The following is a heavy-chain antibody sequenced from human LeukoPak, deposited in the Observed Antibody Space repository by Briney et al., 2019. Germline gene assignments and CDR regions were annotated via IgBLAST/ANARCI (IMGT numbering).Heavy chain of an antibody. V-gene: IGHV1-2*02. J-gene: IGHJ4*02. CDR2: INPNSGGT. Sequence: ASVKVSCKPSGYTFTGYYMHWVRQAPGQGLAWMGWINPNSGGTNYAQKFQGRVTMTRDTSISTAYMELSRLRSDDTAVYYCARAPNPRPIAAAGRFDYWGQGTLVTVSS. CDR1: GYTFTGYY. CDR3: ARAPNPRPIAAAGRFDY. D-gene: IGHD6-13*01.